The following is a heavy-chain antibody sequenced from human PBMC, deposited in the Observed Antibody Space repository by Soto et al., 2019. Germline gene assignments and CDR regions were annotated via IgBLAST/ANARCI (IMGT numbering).Heavy chain of an antibody. D-gene: IGHD3-22*01. J-gene: IGHJ4*02. CDR2: ISAYNGNT. V-gene: IGHV1-18*01. Sequence: ASVKVSCKASGYTLTSYGISWLRQAPGQGLEWMGWISAYNGNTNYAQKLQGRVTMTTDTSTSTAYMELRSLRSDDTAVYYCARDRCRGYYDSSGPYYFDYWGQGTLVTVSS. CDR3: ARDRCRGYYDSSGPYYFDY. CDR1: GYTLTSYG.